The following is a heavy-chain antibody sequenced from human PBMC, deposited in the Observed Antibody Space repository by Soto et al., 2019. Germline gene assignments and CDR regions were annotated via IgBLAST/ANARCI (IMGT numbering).Heavy chain of an antibody. D-gene: IGHD3-22*01. V-gene: IGHV4-59*01. CDR1: GGSISSYY. CDR3: ASLSQWLGFDY. Sequence: SETLSLTCTVSGGSISSYYWSWIRQPPGKGLEWIGYIYYSGITNYNPSLKSRVTISVDTSKNQFSLKLSSVTAADTAVYYCASLSQWLGFDYWGQGTLVTVSS. CDR2: IYYSGIT. J-gene: IGHJ4*02.